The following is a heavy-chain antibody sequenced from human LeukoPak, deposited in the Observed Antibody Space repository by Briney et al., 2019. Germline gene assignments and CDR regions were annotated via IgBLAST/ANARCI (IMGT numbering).Heavy chain of an antibody. J-gene: IGHJ4*02. CDR3: AKNLGGEFDY. CDR1: GGSFSGYY. CDR2: INHSGST. V-gene: IGHV4-34*01. Sequence: SETLSLTCAVYGGSFSGYYWSWIRQPPGKGLEWIGEINHSGSTNYNPSLKSRVTISVDTSKNQFSLKLSSVTAADTAVYYCAKNLGGEFDYWGQGTLVTVSS. D-gene: IGHD3-16*01.